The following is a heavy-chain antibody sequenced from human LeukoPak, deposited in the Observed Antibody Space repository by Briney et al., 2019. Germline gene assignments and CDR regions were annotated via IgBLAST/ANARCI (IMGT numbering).Heavy chain of an antibody. V-gene: IGHV3-11*01. D-gene: IGHD3-10*01. J-gene: IGHJ4*02. CDR2: ISSSGNTI. CDR1: GFTFSDQY. CDR3: ARGVRGSDSYYMDY. Sequence: GGSLRLSCAASGFTFSDQYLSWIRQAPGKGLEWTSYISSSGNTIYYAHSVKGRFNISRDNAKNSLFLQMNSLRAEDTAVYYCARGVRGSDSYYMDYWGQGTLVTVSS.